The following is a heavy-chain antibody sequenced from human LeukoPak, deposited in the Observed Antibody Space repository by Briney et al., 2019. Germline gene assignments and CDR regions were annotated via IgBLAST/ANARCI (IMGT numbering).Heavy chain of an antibody. J-gene: IGHJ4*02. D-gene: IGHD2-15*01. V-gene: IGHV1-69*13. CDR3: AREPRRGDFDY. CDR2: IIPIFGTA. CDR1: GYTFTSYG. Sequence: GASVKVSCNASGYTFTSYGISWVRQAPGQGLEWMGGIIPIFGTANYARKFQGRVTITADESTSTAYMELSSLRSEDTAVYYCAREPRRGDFDYWGQGTLVTVSS.